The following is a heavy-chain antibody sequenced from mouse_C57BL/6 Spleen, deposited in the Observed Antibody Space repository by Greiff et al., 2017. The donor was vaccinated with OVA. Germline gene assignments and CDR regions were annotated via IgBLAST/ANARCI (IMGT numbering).Heavy chain of an antibody. J-gene: IGHJ4*01. D-gene: IGHD1-1*01. CDR1: GYTFTDYY. CDR2: INPNNGGT. CDR3: ARGRHYYGSRNYAMDY. V-gene: IGHV1-26*01. Sequence: EVQLQQSGPELVKPGASVKISCKASGYTFTDYYMNWVKQSHGKSLEWIGDINPNNGGTSYNQKFKGKATLTVDKSSSTTYMELRKLTSEDSAVYDCARGRHYYGSRNYAMDYWGQGTSVTVSS.